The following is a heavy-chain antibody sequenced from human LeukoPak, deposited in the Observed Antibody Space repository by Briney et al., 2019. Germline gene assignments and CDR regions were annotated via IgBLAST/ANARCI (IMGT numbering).Heavy chain of an antibody. D-gene: IGHD2-21*01. Sequence: GGSLRLSCAASGFTFSNFLMTWVRQAPGKGREWVSAISGSGGDTYYADSVKGRFTISRDNSKNTLYLQMNSLRAEDTAVYYCAKASIGFDYWGQGTLVTVSS. CDR3: AKASIGFDY. CDR2: ISGSGGDT. V-gene: IGHV3-23*01. J-gene: IGHJ4*02. CDR1: GFTFSNFL.